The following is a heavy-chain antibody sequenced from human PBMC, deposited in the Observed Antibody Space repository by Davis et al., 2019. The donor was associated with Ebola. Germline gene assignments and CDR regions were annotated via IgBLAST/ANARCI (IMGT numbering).Heavy chain of an antibody. CDR1: GYTFTSCA. Sequence: ASVQVSCKASGYTFTSCAMHWVRQAPGQRLEWMGWINAGNGNTKYSQKFQGRVTMTRNTSISTAYMELSSLRSEDTAVYYCARGPYGDYYYDFDCWGQGTLVTVSS. V-gene: IGHV1-3*01. D-gene: IGHD4-17*01. CDR2: INAGNGNT. CDR3: ARGPYGDYYYDFDC. J-gene: IGHJ4*02.